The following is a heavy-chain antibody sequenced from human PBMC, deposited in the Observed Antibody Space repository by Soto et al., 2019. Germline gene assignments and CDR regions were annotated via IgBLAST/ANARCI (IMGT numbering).Heavy chain of an antibody. CDR1: GFTFSSYS. CDR2: VGGGGENT. D-gene: IGHD3-10*01. V-gene: IGHV3-23*01. J-gene: IGHJ4*02. Sequence: EVQLLESGGGLVQPGGSLRLSCAASGFTFSSYSMNWVSQAPGKGLEWVANVGGGGENTFYADSVKGRFTSSRDDSQDPLYRQMNILRAEDTAVDFCAKRDSGAGRSPPLINYWGQGTLVTVSS. CDR3: AKRDSGAGRSPPLINY.